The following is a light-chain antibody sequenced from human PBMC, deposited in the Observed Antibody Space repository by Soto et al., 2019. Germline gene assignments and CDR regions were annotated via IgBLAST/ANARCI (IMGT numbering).Light chain of an antibody. V-gene: IGKV3-20*01. CDR3: QQYNSYWT. CDR2: GAS. Sequence: EIVLTQSPGTLSLSPGERATLSCRASQSVSNNYLAWYQQKPGQAPRPLIYGASNRATGIPDRFSGSGSGAEFTLTISSLQPDDFATYYCQQYNSYWTFGQGTKVDIK. J-gene: IGKJ1*01. CDR1: QSVSNNY.